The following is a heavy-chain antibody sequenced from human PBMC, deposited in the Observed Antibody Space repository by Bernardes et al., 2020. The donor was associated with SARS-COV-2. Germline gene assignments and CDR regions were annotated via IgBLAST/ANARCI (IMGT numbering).Heavy chain of an antibody. J-gene: IGHJ4*02. CDR2: ISWNGGSR. CDR1: GLAFDDYA. CDR3: AKGSGYDYGGYFDY. Sequence: GGSLRLSCAASGLAFDDYAMHWVRQAPEKGLEWVSGISWNGGSRSYADSVKGRFTISRDNAKNSLYLQMNSLRTEDTAFYYCAKGSGYDYGGYFDYWGQGTLVTVSS. D-gene: IGHD5-12*01. V-gene: IGHV3-9*01.